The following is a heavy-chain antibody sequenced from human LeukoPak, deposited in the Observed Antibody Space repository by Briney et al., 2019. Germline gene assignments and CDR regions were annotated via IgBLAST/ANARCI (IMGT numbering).Heavy chain of an antibody. J-gene: IGHJ6*03. V-gene: IGHV4-34*01. D-gene: IGHD2-2*01. CDR2: INHSGST. CDR3: ARGHGIVVVPAAHDYYYYYMDV. Sequence: SETLSLTCAVYGGSFSGYYWSWIRQPPGKGLEWIGEINHSGSTNYNPSLKSRVTISVDTSKNQFSLKLSSVIAADTAVYYCARGHGIVVVPAAHDYYYYYMDVWGKGTTVTVSS. CDR1: GGSFSGYY.